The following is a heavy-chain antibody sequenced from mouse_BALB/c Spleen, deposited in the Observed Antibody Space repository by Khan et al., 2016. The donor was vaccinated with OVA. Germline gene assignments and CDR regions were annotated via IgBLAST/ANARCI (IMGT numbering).Heavy chain of an antibody. CDR3: ARDGSRYNYAMDY. J-gene: IGHJ4*01. D-gene: IGHD2-3*01. V-gene: IGHV3-2*02. CDR1: GYSITSDYA. Sequence: EVQLQESGPGLVKPSQSLSLTCTVTGYSITSDYAWNWIRQFPGNKLEWMGYISYSGSTNYNPSLKSRISLTRDPSKKQCFLPLNSVTTEDTATYYCARDGSRYNYAMDYWGQGTSVTVSS. CDR2: ISYSGST.